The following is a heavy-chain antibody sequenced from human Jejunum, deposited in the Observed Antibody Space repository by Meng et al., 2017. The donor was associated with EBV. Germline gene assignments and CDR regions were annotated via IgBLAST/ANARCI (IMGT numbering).Heavy chain of an antibody. CDR1: VGSLSGHE. Sequence: VELQQWGAGWLRPSETLSLTCGVYVGSLSGHEWSWIRQPPGKGLEWLGEMNPGGTATYNSSLQSRVSMSVDTSKNQFLLRLTSVTAADTAVYYCASRALYYFDSWGQGTLVTVSS. CDR3: ASRALYYFDS. J-gene: IGHJ4*02. D-gene: IGHD2-2*02. V-gene: IGHV4-34*02. CDR2: MNPGGTA.